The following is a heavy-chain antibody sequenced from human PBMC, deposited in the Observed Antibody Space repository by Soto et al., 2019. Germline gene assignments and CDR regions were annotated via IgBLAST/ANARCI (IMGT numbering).Heavy chain of an antibody. J-gene: IGHJ5*02. V-gene: IGHV4-61*01. D-gene: IGHD6-6*01. Sequence: PSETLSLTCAVSGGSVGSRPYYWSWIRQPPGKGLEWIGYIYYSGSTNYNPSLKSRVTISVDTSKNQFSLKLSSVTAADTAVYYCARGRYSSSSKGWFDPWGQGTLVTVSS. CDR1: GGSVGSRPYY. CDR3: ARGRYSSSSKGWFDP. CDR2: IYYSGST.